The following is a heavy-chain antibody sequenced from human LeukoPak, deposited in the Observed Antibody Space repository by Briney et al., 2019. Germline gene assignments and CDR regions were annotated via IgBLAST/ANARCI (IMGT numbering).Heavy chain of an antibody. V-gene: IGHV3-7*05. CDR3: VRGSSGTVVRGVAWAWFDP. CDR1: GFTFRNYW. CDR2: IHKDGSEK. Sequence: GGSLRLSCVASGFTFRNYWMTWVRQAPGKGLEWVANIHKDGSEKYFVASVRGRFTISRDNAKDSLYLQMSSLRAEDTAVYYCVRGSSGTVVRGVAWAWFDPWGQGTLVAVSS. D-gene: IGHD3-10*01. J-gene: IGHJ5*02.